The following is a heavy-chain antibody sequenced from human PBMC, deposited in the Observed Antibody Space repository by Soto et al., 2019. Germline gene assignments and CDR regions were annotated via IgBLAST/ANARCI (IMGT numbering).Heavy chain of an antibody. CDR2: IDYSGTA. V-gene: IGHV4-39*01. D-gene: IGHD1-20*01. CDR3: ARITGRHLDY. J-gene: IGHJ4*02. CDR1: SGSISVTNVF. Sequence: LSLTCTVSSGSISVTNVFWGWVRQPPGKGLEWIGNIDYSGTAYFSPSLATRVTFHVDTSKNQFSLTLYSVTAADTAVYYCARITGRHLDYWGQGILVTVSS.